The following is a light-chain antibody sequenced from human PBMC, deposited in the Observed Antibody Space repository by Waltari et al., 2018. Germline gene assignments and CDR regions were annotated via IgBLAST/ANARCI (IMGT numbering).Light chain of an antibody. CDR3: LQSLHLPLT. CDR1: QSLLHTNGKTY. J-gene: IGKJ4*01. V-gene: IGKV2D-29*02. CDR2: EDS. Sequence: DIVMTQTPLSLSVTLGQPASISCKSSQSLLHTNGKTYLYWYLQKPGQSPQLRIYEDSNRFSGVPDEFSASGSGTDFTLKISRVEAEDVGIYYCLQSLHLPLTFGGGTKVEIK.